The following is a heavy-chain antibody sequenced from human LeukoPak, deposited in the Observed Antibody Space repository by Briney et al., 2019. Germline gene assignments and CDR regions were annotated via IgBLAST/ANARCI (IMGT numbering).Heavy chain of an antibody. J-gene: IGHJ3*02. CDR2: IWYDGSNK. Sequence: PGGSLRLSCAASGFTFSSYGMHWVRQAPGKGLEWVAVIWYDGSNKYYADSVKGRFTISRDNSKDTLYLQMNSLRAEDTAVYYCARSFGIAVAGPNDAFDIWGQGTMVTVSS. V-gene: IGHV3-33*01. CDR3: ARSFGIAVAGPNDAFDI. D-gene: IGHD6-19*01. CDR1: GFTFSSYG.